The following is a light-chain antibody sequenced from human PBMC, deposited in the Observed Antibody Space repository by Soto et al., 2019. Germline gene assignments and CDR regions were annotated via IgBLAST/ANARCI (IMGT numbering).Light chain of an antibody. CDR2: RSS. V-gene: IGLV1-44*01. Sequence: QSVLTQPPSASGTPVQRITISCPWINSNIGSHSVNWYQQLPGTAPKLLIYRSSQRPSGVPDRFSGSRSGTSAPLAIRVLQSGDEAEYYCAPRADRLNGPVFGGRTKLTVL. CDR1: NSNIGSHS. J-gene: IGLJ3*02. CDR3: APRADRLNGPV.